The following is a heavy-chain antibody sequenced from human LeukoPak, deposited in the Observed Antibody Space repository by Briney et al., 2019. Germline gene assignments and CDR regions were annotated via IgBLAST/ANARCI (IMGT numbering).Heavy chain of an antibody. CDR1: GFTFSSYA. J-gene: IGHJ6*03. D-gene: IGHD3-10*01. Sequence: GGSLRLSCAASGFTFSSYAMSWVRQAPGKGLEWVSAISGSGGSTYYADSVKGRFTISRDNSKNTLYLQMNSLRAEDTAVYYCAKYGSGSYYNGYYYYYMDVWGKGTTVTVSS. CDR3: AKYGSGSYYNGYYYYYMDV. V-gene: IGHV3-23*01. CDR2: ISGSGGST.